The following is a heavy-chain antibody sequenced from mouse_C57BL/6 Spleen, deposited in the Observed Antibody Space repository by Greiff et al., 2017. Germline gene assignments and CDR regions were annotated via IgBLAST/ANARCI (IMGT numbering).Heavy chain of an antibody. CDR1: GFTFSSYG. CDR2: ISSGGSYT. CDR3: ARREGY. V-gene: IGHV5-6*01. Sequence: EVQRVESGGDLVKPGGSLKLSCAASGFTFSSYGMSWVRQTPDKRLEWVATISSGGSYTYYPDSVKGRFTISRDNAKNTLYLQMSSLKAEDTAMYYCARREGYWGQGTTLTVSS. J-gene: IGHJ2*01.